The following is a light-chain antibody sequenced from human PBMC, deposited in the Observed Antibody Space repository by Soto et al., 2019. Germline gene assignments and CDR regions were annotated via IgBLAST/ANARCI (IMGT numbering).Light chain of an antibody. Sequence: QSVLTQPPSVSGAPGQRVTISCTGSSSNIGAGYDVHWYQQLPGTAPKLLIYGNSNRPSGVPDRFSGSKSGTSASLAITGLQAEDEADYYCQSYDSSLSASVVFGRGTQLTVL. J-gene: IGLJ2*01. CDR2: GNS. V-gene: IGLV1-40*01. CDR3: QSYDSSLSASVV. CDR1: SSNIGAGYD.